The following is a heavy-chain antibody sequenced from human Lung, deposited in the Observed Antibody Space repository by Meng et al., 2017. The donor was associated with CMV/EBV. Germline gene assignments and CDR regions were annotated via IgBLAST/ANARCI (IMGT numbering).Heavy chain of an antibody. V-gene: IGHV1-18*04. Sequence: KASGYTVPNYGVTWVRQAPGQGLEWMGWISGYNGDTKYAQQFQGRVTLTTDTSTGTAYMELRSLRSDDTAIYFCARGEMADPYWYFDLWGRGTLVTVSS. CDR2: ISGYNGDT. CDR3: ARGEMADPYWYFDL. CDR1: GYTVPNYG. J-gene: IGHJ2*01. D-gene: IGHD5-24*01.